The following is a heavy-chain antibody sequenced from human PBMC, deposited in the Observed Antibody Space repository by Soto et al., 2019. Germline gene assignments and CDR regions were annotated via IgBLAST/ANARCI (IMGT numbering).Heavy chain of an antibody. V-gene: IGHV1-18*01. CDR3: ARVYYDSSGPTFDY. CDR1: GYTFTSYG. CDR2: ISAYNGNT. D-gene: IGHD3-22*01. Sequence: ASVKVSCKASGYTFTSYGISWVRQAPGQGLEWMGWISAYNGNTNYAQKLQGRVTMTTDTSTSTAYMELRSLRSGDTAVYYCARVYYDSSGPTFDYWGQGTLXTVSS. J-gene: IGHJ4*02.